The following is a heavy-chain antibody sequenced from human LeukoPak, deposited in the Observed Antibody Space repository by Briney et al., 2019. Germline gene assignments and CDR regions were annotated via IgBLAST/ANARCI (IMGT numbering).Heavy chain of an antibody. V-gene: IGHV3-74*01. D-gene: IGHD6-19*01. Sequence: GGPLRLPCTASGFTFSSYWMHWVRQAPGKGRVWVSRINSDGSSTSYADSVKGRFTISRDNAKNTLYLQMNSLRAEDTAVYYCARDPRYSSGFAAFDIWGQGTMVTVSS. CDR3: ARDPRYSSGFAAFDI. CDR1: GFTFSSYW. CDR2: INSDGSST. J-gene: IGHJ3*02.